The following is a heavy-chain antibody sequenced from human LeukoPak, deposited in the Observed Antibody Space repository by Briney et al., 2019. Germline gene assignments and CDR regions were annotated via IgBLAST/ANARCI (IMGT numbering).Heavy chain of an antibody. D-gene: IGHD3-9*01. J-gene: IGHJ5*02. CDR1: GGSISSSSYY. CDR3: ARDALRYFDWFPQINWFDP. CDR2: IYYSGST. Sequence: SETLSLTCTVSGGSISSSSYYWGWIRQPPGKGLEWIGSIYYSGSTYYNPSLKSRVTISVDTSKNQFSLKLSSVTAADTAVYYCARDALRYFDWFPQINWFDPWGQGTLVTVSS. V-gene: IGHV4-39*07.